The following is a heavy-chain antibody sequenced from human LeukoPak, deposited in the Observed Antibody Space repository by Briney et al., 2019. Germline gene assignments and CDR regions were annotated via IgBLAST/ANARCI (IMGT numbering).Heavy chain of an antibody. CDR3: ARGAGYDSSGYYAEYFQH. CDR2: IYYSGST. J-gene: IGHJ1*01. CDR1: GGSIRSHY. D-gene: IGHD3-22*01. Sequence: KPSETLSLTCTVSGGSIRSHYWSWIRQPPGKGLDWMGYIYYSGSTSYNPSLKSRVTISVDTSKNQFSLKLSSVTAADTAVYYCARGAGYDSSGYYAEYFQHWGQGTLVTVSS. V-gene: IGHV4-59*11.